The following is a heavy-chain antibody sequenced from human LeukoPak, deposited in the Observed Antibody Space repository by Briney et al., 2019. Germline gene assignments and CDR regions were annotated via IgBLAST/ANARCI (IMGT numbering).Heavy chain of an antibody. CDR3: ARDRDFWSGYFFDY. J-gene: IGHJ4*02. Sequence: ASVKVSCKASGYTFTGYYMHWVRQAPGQGLEWMGWINPNSGGTNYAQKFQGRVTMTRDTSISTAYMELSWLRSDDTAVYYCARDRDFWSGYFFDYWGQGTLVTVSS. V-gene: IGHV1-2*02. CDR1: GYTFTGYY. CDR2: INPNSGGT. D-gene: IGHD3-3*01.